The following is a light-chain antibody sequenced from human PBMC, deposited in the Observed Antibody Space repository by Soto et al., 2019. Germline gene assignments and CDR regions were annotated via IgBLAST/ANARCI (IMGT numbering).Light chain of an antibody. CDR2: GAS. V-gene: IGKV3-20*01. CDR1: QSVSNY. J-gene: IGKJ1*01. CDR3: HQYGGSPQT. Sequence: EIVLTQSPGTLSLSPGERATLSCRASQSVSNYLAWYQRKPGQALRLLIYGASSRATGIPDRFSGSGSGTGFTLTIRRLEPKDFAVYYCHQYGGSPQTFGQGPKVE.